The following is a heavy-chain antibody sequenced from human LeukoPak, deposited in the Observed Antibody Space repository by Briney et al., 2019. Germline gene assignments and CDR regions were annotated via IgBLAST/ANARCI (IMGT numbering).Heavy chain of an antibody. Sequence: PGGSLRLSCAASGFTFSSYAMSWVRQAPGKGLEWVSAISGSGGSTYYADSVKGRFTISRDNSKNTLYLQMNSLRADDTAVYYCAKVHLVHYYYGMDVWGQGTTVTVSS. J-gene: IGHJ6*02. D-gene: IGHD6-13*01. V-gene: IGHV3-23*01. CDR2: ISGSGGST. CDR3: AKVHLVHYYYGMDV. CDR1: GFTFSSYA.